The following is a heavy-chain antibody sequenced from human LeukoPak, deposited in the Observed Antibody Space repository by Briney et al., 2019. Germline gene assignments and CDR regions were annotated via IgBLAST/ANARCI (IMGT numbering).Heavy chain of an antibody. D-gene: IGHD3-22*01. CDR3: ARDLEDYYDSSGYYYGHDY. CDR1: SYTFTSYG. Sequence: ASVKVSCKASSYTFTSYGISWVRQAPGQGLEWMGWISAYNGNTNYAQKLQGRVTMTTDTSTSTAYMELRSLRSDDTAVYYCARDLEDYYDSSGYYYGHDYWGQGTLVTVSS. J-gene: IGHJ4*02. CDR2: ISAYNGNT. V-gene: IGHV1-18*01.